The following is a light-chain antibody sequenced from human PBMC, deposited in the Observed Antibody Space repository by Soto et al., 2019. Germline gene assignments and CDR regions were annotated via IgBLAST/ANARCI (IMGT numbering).Light chain of an antibody. CDR2: GAS. CDR3: QQYNNWPET. CDR1: QSVSNN. V-gene: IGKV3-15*01. Sequence: EVVLSQSPCTLSLSPGERATLSCRASQSVSNNYLAWYQQKPGQAPRLLIYGASIRASGVPDRFSGSGAGTEFSLTISSLQSEDFAIYYCQQYNNWPETFGQRTKV. J-gene: IGKJ1*01.